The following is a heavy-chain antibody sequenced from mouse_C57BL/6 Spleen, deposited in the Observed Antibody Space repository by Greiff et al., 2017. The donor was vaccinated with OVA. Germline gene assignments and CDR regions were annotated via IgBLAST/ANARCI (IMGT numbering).Heavy chain of an antibody. V-gene: IGHV1-55*01. CDR3: ARTDYDYDYYAMDD. CDR2: IYPGSGST. CDR1: GYTFTSYW. J-gene: IGHJ4*01. Sequence: VQLQQPGAELVKPGASVKMSCKASGYTFTSYWLTWVKQRPGQGLEWIGDIYPGSGSTNYNEKFKSRTTLTVDTSSSTAYMQLSSLTPEESSVYYCARTDYDYDYYAMDDWGQGTSVTVSS. D-gene: IGHD2-4*01.